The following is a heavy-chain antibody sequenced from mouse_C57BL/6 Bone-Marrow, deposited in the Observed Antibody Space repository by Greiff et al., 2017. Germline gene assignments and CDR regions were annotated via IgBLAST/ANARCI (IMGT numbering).Heavy chain of an antibody. Sequence: EVQLQQSGAELVKPGASVKLSCTASGFNIKDYYIHWVQQRPEQGLEWIGRIDPEDGETKYAPKFQDKDTITADTSYNTAYLQLSSLTSEDTAVYYCTRSLIYYGTNYWGQGTTLTVSS. CDR1: GFNIKDYY. J-gene: IGHJ2*01. CDR3: TRSLIYYGTNY. CDR2: IDPEDGET. D-gene: IGHD1-1*01. V-gene: IGHV14-2*01.